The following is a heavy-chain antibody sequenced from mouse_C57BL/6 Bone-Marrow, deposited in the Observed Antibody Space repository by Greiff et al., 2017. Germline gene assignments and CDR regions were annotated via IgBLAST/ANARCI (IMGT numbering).Heavy chain of an antibody. V-gene: IGHV1-81*01. CDR3: ARQLRLRRRGAMDY. CDR2: IYPRSGNT. D-gene: IGHD3-2*02. J-gene: IGHJ4*01. CDR1: GYTFTSYG. Sequence: QVQLKQSGAELVRPGASVKLSCKASGYTFTSYGISWVKQRPGQGLEWIGEIYPRSGNTYYTEKFKGKATLPVDKSSSTAYMELRSLTSEDSAVYFCARQLRLRRRGAMDYWGQGTSVTVSS.